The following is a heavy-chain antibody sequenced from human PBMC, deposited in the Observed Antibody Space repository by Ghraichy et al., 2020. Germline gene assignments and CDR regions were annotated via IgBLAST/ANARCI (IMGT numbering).Heavy chain of an antibody. CDR1: GFNFNTQA. V-gene: IGHV3-23*01. J-gene: IGHJ4*02. CDR3: REGQLWSLLDY. CDR2: ISHDGQIP. D-gene: IGHD5-18*01. Sequence: ESLNISCTVSGFNFNTQAMSWVRQAPGKGLEWVSSISHDGQIPLYIDSVRGRFTISRDNSRNTVYLHMNNLRAEDTAVYFCREGQLWSLLDYWGRGALVTVS.